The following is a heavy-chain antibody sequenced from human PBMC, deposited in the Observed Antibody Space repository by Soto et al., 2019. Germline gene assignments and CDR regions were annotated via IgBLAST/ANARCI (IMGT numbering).Heavy chain of an antibody. CDR2: IYYSGST. V-gene: IGHV4-59*01. J-gene: IGHJ5*02. D-gene: IGHD3-16*01. Sequence: PSETLSLTCTVSGGSISSYYWSWIRQPPGKGLEWIGYIYYSGSTNYNPSLKSRVTISVDTSKNQFSLKLSSVTAADTAVYYCARSRNYDYIWGFDPWGQGTLVTVSS. CDR1: GGSISSYY. CDR3: ARSRNYDYIWGFDP.